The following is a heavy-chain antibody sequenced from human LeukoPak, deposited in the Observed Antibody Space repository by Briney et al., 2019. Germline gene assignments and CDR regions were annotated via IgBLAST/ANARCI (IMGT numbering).Heavy chain of an antibody. D-gene: IGHD3-16*01. J-gene: IGHJ4*02. V-gene: IGHV3-30*03. CDR2: ISYDGSNK. CDR3: ALLGDYFDY. Sequence: PGGSLRLSCAASGFTFSSYGMHWVRQAPGKGLEWVAVISYDGSNKYYADSVKGRFTISRDNSKNTLYLQMNSLRAEDTAVYYCALLGDYFDYWGRGTLVTVSS. CDR1: GFTFSSYG.